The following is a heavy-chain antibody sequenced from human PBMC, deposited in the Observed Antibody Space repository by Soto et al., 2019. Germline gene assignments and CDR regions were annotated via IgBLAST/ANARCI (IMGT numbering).Heavy chain of an antibody. D-gene: IGHD3-10*01. CDR1: GYTFTSYG. CDR3: ARDWLRSPITMVRGVIIMPDYYYYYGMDV. V-gene: IGHV1-18*04. CDR2: ISAYNGNT. J-gene: IGHJ6*02. Sequence: ASVKVSCKASGYTFTSYGISWVRQAPGQGLEWMGWISAYNGNTNYARKLQGRVTMTTDTSTSTAYMELRSLRSDDTAVYYCARDWLRSPITMVRGVIIMPDYYYYYGMDVWGQGTTVTVSS.